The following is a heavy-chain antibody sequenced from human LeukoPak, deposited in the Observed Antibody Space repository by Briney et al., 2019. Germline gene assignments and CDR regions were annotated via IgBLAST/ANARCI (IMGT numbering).Heavy chain of an antibody. CDR2: INHSGST. V-gene: IGHV4-34*01. Sequence: SETLSLTCAVYGGSFSGYYWSWIRQPPGKGLEWIGEINHSGSTNYNPSLKSRVTISVDTSKNQFSLKLSSVTAADTAVYYCAREDSIYDYVWGSHRLGRRYFDYWGQGTLVTVSS. D-gene: IGHD3-16*02. CDR1: GGSFSGYY. CDR3: AREDSIYDYVWGSHRLGRRYFDY. J-gene: IGHJ4*02.